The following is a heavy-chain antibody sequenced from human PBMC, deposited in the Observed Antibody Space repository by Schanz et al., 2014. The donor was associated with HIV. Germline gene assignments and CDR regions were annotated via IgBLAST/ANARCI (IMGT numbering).Heavy chain of an antibody. Sequence: QVQLVESGGGVVQPGRSLRLSCVASGFSFTTYGFHWVRQAPGKGLEWVAAISYDGTKKYYADSVRGRVSISRDNSKNTLYLQMDSLRVEDTAVYHCASVRVGGWGQGTLVTVSS. CDR1: GFSFTTYG. CDR2: ISYDGTKK. CDR3: ASVRVGG. J-gene: IGHJ4*02. V-gene: IGHV3-30*03. D-gene: IGHD3-10*01.